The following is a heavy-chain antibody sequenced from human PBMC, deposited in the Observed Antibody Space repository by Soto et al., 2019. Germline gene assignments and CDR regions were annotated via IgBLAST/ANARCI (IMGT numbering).Heavy chain of an antibody. V-gene: IGHV4-30-4*01. CDR3: ARVEGSGSYYKPHFDY. J-gene: IGHJ4*02. CDR1: GGSISSGDYY. Sequence: QVQLQESGPGLVKPSQTLSLTCTVSGGSISSGDYYWGWIRQPPGKGLGGIGYIYYSGSTYYNPSLKSRVTISVDTSKNQFSLKLSSVTAADTAVYYCARVEGSGSYYKPHFDYWGQGTLVTVSS. CDR2: IYYSGST. D-gene: IGHD3-10*01.